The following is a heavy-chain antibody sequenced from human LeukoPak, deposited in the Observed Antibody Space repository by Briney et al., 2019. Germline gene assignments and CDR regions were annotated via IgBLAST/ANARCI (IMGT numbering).Heavy chain of an antibody. Sequence: GGSLRLSCAASGFIFSSYGMHWVRQAPGKGLEWVSSVSGSGGNTHYADSVKGRFTISRDNSKNTLSLQMNSLRAEDTAVYYCAKSGLSRFDYWGQGTLVTVSS. CDR2: VSGSGGNT. CDR3: AKSGLSRFDY. D-gene: IGHD4/OR15-4a*01. J-gene: IGHJ4*02. V-gene: IGHV3-23*01. CDR1: GFIFSSYG.